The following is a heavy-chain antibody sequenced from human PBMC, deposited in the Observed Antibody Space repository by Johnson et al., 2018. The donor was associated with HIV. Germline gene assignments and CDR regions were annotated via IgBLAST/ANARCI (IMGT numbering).Heavy chain of an antibody. CDR1: GFTFSDYY. CDR3: ARDHLTGNYAFDI. D-gene: IGHD7-27*01. V-gene: IGHV3-11*04. Sequence: VQLVESGGGLVNPGGSLRLSCAASGFTFSDYYMSWIRQTPGKGLEWVSYISSSGTTVYYADSVKGRFSISRDNAKHSLSLHMNSLRADDTAVYYCARDHLTGNYAFDIWGQGTMVTVSS. CDR2: ISSSGTTV. J-gene: IGHJ3*02.